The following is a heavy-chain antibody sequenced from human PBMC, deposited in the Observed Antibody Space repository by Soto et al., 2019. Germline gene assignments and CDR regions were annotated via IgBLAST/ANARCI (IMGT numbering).Heavy chain of an antibody. Sequence: ASVKVSCKASGYTFTSYGISWVRQAPGQGLEWMGWISAYNGNTNYAQKLQGRVTMTTDTSTSTAYMELRSLRSDDTAVYYCARDNPPYYYGSGSYYNKPNWFDPWGQGNLVTVSS. CDR1: GYTFTSYG. V-gene: IGHV1-18*01. CDR3: ARDNPPYYYGSGSYYNKPNWFDP. CDR2: ISAYNGNT. J-gene: IGHJ5*02. D-gene: IGHD3-10*01.